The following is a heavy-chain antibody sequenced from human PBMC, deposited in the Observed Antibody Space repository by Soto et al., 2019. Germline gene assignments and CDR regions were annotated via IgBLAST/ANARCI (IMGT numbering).Heavy chain of an antibody. Sequence: WWSLRLSCAASGFTCSHYNMNWFRQAPGKGLEWASFISSSSSYIYYADSVKGRFTISRDNAKNSLFLQMNSLRVEDTAVYYCARDIGPSCESSGYYVSAYWGQGTQVTVSS. CDR3: ARDIGPSCESSGYYVSAY. CDR2: ISSSSSYI. V-gene: IGHV3-21*01. CDR1: GFTCSHYN. D-gene: IGHD3-22*01. J-gene: IGHJ4*02.